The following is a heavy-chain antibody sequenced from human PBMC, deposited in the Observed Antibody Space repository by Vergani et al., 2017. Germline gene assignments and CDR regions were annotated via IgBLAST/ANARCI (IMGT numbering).Heavy chain of an antibody. CDR3: AKGEYCSSISCYPENWFDP. CDR2: ISGSGGST. V-gene: IGHV3-23*01. D-gene: IGHD2-2*01. J-gene: IGHJ5*02. Sequence: EVQLLESGGGLVQPGGSLRLSCAASGFTFSSYAMSWVRQAPGKGLEWVSAISGSGGSTYYADSVKGRFTISRDNSKNTLYLQMNSLRAEDTAVYYCAKGEYCSSISCYPENWFDPWGQGTLVTVSS. CDR1: GFTFSSYA.